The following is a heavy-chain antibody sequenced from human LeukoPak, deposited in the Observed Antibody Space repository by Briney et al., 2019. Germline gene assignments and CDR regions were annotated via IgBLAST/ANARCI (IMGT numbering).Heavy chain of an antibody. J-gene: IGHJ4*02. Sequence: PSETLSLTCAVYGGSFSGYYWSWIRQPPGKGLEWIGEINHSGSTNYNPSLKSRVTISVDTSKNQFSLKLSSVTAADTAVYYCARRDGYSSSTIDYWGQGTLVTVSS. CDR1: GGSFSGYY. V-gene: IGHV4-34*01. D-gene: IGHD6-6*01. CDR3: ARRDGYSSSTIDY. CDR2: INHSGST.